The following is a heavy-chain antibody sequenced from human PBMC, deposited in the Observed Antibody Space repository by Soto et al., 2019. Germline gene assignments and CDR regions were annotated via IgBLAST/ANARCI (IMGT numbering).Heavy chain of an antibody. CDR3: ARGDSGYVWFNEI. CDR2: IIPVFATT. CDR1: GGPFSTYA. J-gene: IGHJ4*02. Sequence: QEQLVQSGAEVKKSGSSVKVSCKASGGPFSTYAISWVRQAPGQGLEWMGGIIPVFATTYYAEKFEGRVTITADESTNTAYMELSSLRSEDTAMYYCARGDSGYVWFNEIWGQGTLVTVSS. D-gene: IGHD3-22*01. V-gene: IGHV1-69*01.